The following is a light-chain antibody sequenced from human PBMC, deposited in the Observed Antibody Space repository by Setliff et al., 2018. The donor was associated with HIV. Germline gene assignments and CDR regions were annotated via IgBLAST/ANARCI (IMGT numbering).Light chain of an antibody. Sequence: APGQKVTISCSGSSSNIGNDSVSWYRHLPGTAPKLLIYDISDRPSGIPDRFSGSESGTSATLGITGLQTGDEAAYYCGTWDSSLSALFGTGTKVTVL. CDR3: GTWDSSLSAL. V-gene: IGLV1-51*01. J-gene: IGLJ1*01. CDR2: DIS. CDR1: SSNIGNDS.